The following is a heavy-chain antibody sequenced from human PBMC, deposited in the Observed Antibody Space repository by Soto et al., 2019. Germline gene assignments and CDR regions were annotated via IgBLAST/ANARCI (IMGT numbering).Heavy chain of an antibody. V-gene: IGHV3-48*02. Sequence: EVQLVESGGGLVQPGGSLRLSCAASGFTFSSFSMNWVRQAPGKGLDWIAHISTSGSSIYYADSVRGRFTISRDNARNSLDLQMNSLRDEDTALYYCASGSSQFSWGHEIDFWGQGTLVTVSS. J-gene: IGHJ4*02. CDR1: GFTFSSFS. CDR3: ASGSSQFSWGHEIDF. CDR2: ISTSGSSI. D-gene: IGHD3-16*01.